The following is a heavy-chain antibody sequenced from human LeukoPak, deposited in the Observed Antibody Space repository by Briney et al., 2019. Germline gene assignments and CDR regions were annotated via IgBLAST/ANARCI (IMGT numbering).Heavy chain of an antibody. CDR1: GFTFSSYW. J-gene: IGHJ4*02. V-gene: IGHV3-74*01. CDR3: ARGSGWLYYFDY. D-gene: IGHD6-19*01. Sequence: GGSLRLSCAASGFTFSSYWMHWVRQAPGKGLVWVTRINSDGSSTTYADSVKGRFTISRDNAKNTLYLQMNSLRAEDTAVYFCARGSGWLYYFDYWGQGTLVTVSS. CDR2: INSDGSST.